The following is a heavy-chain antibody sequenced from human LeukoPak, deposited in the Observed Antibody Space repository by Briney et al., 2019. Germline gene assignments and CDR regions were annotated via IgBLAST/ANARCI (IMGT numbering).Heavy chain of an antibody. V-gene: IGHV4-34*09. Sequence: SETLSLTCAVYGGSFSGYYWSWIRQPPGKGLEWIGYIYYSGSTYYNPSLKSRVTISVDTSKNQFSLKLSSVTAADTAVYYCARERYDFWSGYQDYWGQGTLVTVSS. CDR1: GGSFSGYY. CDR3: ARERYDFWSGYQDY. CDR2: IYYSGST. J-gene: IGHJ4*02. D-gene: IGHD3-3*01.